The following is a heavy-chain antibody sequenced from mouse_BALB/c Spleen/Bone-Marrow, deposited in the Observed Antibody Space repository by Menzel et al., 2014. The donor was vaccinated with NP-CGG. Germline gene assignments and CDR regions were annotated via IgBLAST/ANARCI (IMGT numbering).Heavy chain of an antibody. V-gene: IGHV3-1*02. J-gene: IGHJ4*01. CDR1: GYSITSGYS. D-gene: IGHD3-3*01. CDR3: ARRGDRLYAMDY. CDR2: IHYSGST. Sequence: EVKLMESGPDLVKPSQSLSLTCTVIGYSITSGYSWHWIRQFPGNNLEWMGYIHYSGSTGYNPSLKSRISITRDTSKNQFFLHLNSVTTETTATYYCARRGDRLYAMDYWGQGTSVTVSS.